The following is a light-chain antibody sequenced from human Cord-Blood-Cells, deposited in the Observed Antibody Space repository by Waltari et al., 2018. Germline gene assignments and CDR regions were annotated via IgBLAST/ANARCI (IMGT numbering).Light chain of an antibody. J-gene: IGLJ1*01. CDR1: SRDVGGYNY. Sequence: QSALTQPASVSGSPGQSITISCTGTSRDVGGYNYVSWYQHHPGKAPNLMIYDVSKRPSGVSNRFSGSKSGNTASLTISGLRAEDEADYYCSSYTSSSTYVFGTGTKVTVL. V-gene: IGLV2-14*03. CDR3: SSYTSSSTYV. CDR2: DVS.